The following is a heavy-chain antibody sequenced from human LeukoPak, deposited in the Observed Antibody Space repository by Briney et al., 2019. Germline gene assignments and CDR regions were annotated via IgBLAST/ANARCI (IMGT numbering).Heavy chain of an antibody. J-gene: IGHJ3*02. Sequence: ASVKVSCKVSGYTLTELSMHWVRQAPGKGLEWMGGFDPEDGETIYAQKFQGRVTMTEDTSTDTAYMELSSLRSEDTAVYYCATGRWELIYGTLGGAFDIWGQGTMVTVSS. D-gene: IGHD1-26*01. CDR1: GYTLTELS. V-gene: IGHV1-24*01. CDR3: ATGRWELIYGTLGGAFDI. CDR2: FDPEDGET.